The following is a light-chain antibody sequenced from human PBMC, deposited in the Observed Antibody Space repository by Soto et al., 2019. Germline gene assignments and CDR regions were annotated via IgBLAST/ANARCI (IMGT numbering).Light chain of an antibody. CDR2: KAS. J-gene: IGKJ1*01. V-gene: IGKV1-5*03. CDR1: QTISSW. Sequence: DIQITQSPSTLSGSVGDRVTITCRASQTISSWLAWYQQKPGKAPKLLIYKASSLESGVPSRFSGSGAGTECTRTISSLQPDDVATDDCQHYNSYSEAFGQGTKVDIK. CDR3: QHYNSYSEA.